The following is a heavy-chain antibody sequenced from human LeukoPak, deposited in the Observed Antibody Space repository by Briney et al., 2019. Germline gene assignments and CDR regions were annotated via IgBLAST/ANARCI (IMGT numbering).Heavy chain of an antibody. CDR3: AKYEYSSPHDAFDI. Sequence: GGSLRLSCEGSAFIFSGHWMNWVRQAPGKGLEWVSAISGSGGSTYYADSVKGRFTISRDNSKNTLYLQMNSLRAEDTAVYYCAKYEYSSPHDAFDIWGQGTMVTVSS. CDR1: AFIFSGHW. J-gene: IGHJ3*02. CDR2: ISGSGGST. D-gene: IGHD6-6*01. V-gene: IGHV3-23*01.